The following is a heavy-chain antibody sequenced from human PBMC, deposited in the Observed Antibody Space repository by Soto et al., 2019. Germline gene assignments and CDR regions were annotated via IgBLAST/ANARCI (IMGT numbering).Heavy chain of an antibody. CDR3: AKDRSPDGYNYGAYDY. V-gene: IGHV3-23*01. Sequence: GGSLRLSCAASGFTFSSYAMSRVRQAPGKGLEWVSAISGSGGSTYYADSVKGRFTISRDNSKNTLYLQMNSLRAEDTAVYYCAKDRSPDGYNYGAYDYWGQGTLVTVSS. J-gene: IGHJ4*02. D-gene: IGHD5-12*01. CDR1: GFTFSSYA. CDR2: ISGSGGST.